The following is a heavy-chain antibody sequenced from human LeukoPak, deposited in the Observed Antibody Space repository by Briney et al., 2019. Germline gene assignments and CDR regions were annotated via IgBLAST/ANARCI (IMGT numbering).Heavy chain of an antibody. J-gene: IGHJ4*02. CDR1: GYTFTGYY. CDR2: INPNSGGT. D-gene: IGHD6-13*01. CDR3: ARDIAAAATGY. Sequence: ASVKVSCKASGYTFTGYYMHWVRQAPEQGLEWMGWINPNSGGTNYAQKFQGRVTMTRDTSINTAYMELSRLRSDDTAVYYCARDIAAAATGYWGQGTLVTVSS. V-gene: IGHV1-2*02.